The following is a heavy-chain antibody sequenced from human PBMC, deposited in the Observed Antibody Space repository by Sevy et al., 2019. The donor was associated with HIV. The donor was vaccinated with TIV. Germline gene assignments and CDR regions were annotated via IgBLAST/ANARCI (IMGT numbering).Heavy chain of an antibody. Sequence: GGSLRLSCAASGLIFSHYGRHWVRQAPGKGLEWVAFISFDGSNKYYVDSVKGRFTISRDNSKNTLYLQMNSLRTEDTALYYCAKNTAAAGTGGFDYWGQGTLVTVSS. J-gene: IGHJ4*02. CDR3: AKNTAAAGTGGFDY. V-gene: IGHV3-30*02. D-gene: IGHD6-13*01. CDR1: GLIFSHYG. CDR2: ISFDGSNK.